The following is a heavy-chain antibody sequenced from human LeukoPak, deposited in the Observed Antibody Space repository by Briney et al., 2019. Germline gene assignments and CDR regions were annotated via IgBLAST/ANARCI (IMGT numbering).Heavy chain of an antibody. J-gene: IGHJ3*02. D-gene: IGHD3-22*01. CDR2: INPNSGGT. Sequence: ASVKVSCKASGYTFTGYYMHWVRQAPGQGLEWMGWINPNSGGTNYAQKFQGRVTMTRDTSISTAYMELSRLRSDDTAVYYCARVSARDYYDSSGYPNDFDIWGQGTMVTVSS. V-gene: IGHV1-2*02. CDR1: GYTFTGYY. CDR3: ARVSARDYYDSSGYPNDFDI.